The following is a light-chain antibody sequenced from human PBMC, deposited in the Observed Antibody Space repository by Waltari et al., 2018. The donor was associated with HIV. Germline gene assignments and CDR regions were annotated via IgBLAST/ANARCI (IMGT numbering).Light chain of an antibody. CDR1: SSNIGNNA. Sequence: QSVLTQPPSASGTPGQRVTISCSGSSSNIGNNAVSWYQQFPGPAPKLLIYSNNQRPSEVPYRVSGSKSGTSLSLSIAGLQSEDEANYYSETLDDNQNGPVFGGGTTLTVL. J-gene: IGLJ2*01. V-gene: IGLV1-44*01. CDR2: SNN. CDR3: ETLDDNQNGPV.